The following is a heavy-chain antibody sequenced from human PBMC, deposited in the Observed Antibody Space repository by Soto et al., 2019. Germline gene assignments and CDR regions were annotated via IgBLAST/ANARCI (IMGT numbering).Heavy chain of an antibody. CDR3: ARDNGRVIAAAGIHAFDI. CDR2: INPSGGST. CDR1: GYIFTSYY. D-gene: IGHD6-13*01. V-gene: IGHV1-46*04. Sequence: SGKDCFKASGYIFTSYYMHWLGQAPAQGREWMGIINPSGGSTSYAQKLQGRVTMTRETSTSKVYMELRSLRSEDTAVYYCARDNGRVIAAAGIHAFDIWGQGTMVTVSS. J-gene: IGHJ3*02.